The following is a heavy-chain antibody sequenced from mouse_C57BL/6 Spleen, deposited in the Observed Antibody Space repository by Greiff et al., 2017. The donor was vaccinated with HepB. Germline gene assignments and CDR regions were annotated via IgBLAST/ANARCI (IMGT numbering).Heavy chain of an antibody. CDR1: GYAFSSSW. V-gene: IGHV1-82*01. CDR3: AREDAGFAY. J-gene: IGHJ3*01. Sequence: QVQLQQPGPELVKPGASVKISCKASGYAFSSSWMNWVKQRPGKGLEWIGRIYPGDGDTNYNGNFKGKATLTADKSSSTAYMQLSSLTSEDAAVYFCAREDAGFAYWGQGTLVTVSA. CDR2: IYPGDGDT.